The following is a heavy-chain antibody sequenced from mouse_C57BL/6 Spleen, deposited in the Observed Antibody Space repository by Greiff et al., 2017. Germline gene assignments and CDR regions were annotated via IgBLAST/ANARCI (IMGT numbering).Heavy chain of an antibody. CDR3: ARPYYYGSSPLAY. CDR1: GFTFSDYY. D-gene: IGHD1-1*01. CDR2: ISNGGGST. V-gene: IGHV5-12*01. Sequence: EVHLVESGGGLVQPGGSLKLSCAASGFTFSDYYMYWVRQTPEKRLEWVAYISNGGGSTYYPDTVKGRFTISRDNAKNTLYLQMSRLKSEDTAMYYCARPYYYGSSPLAYWGQGTLVTVSA. J-gene: IGHJ3*01.